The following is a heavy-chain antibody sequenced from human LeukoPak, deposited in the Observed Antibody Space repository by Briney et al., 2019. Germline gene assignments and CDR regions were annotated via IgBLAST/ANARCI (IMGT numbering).Heavy chain of an antibody. J-gene: IGHJ4*02. CDR1: GFTFSSYA. Sequence: GGSLRLSCAASGFTFSSYAMSWVRQAPGKGLEWVSAISGSGGSTYYADSVKGRFTISRDNSKNTLYLQMNSLRAEDTAVYYCAKAITYYYGSGSYADYWGQGTLVTVSS. V-gene: IGHV3-23*01. D-gene: IGHD3-10*01. CDR3: AKAITYYYGSGSYADY. CDR2: ISGSGGST.